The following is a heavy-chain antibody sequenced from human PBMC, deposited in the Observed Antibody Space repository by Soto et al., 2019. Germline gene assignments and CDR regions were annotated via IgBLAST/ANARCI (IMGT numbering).Heavy chain of an antibody. Sequence: EVQLVESGGGLVKPGGSLRLSCAASGFTFSTSSLYWVRQAPGKGLEWVSSISSRSYTYYADSVKGRFTISRDNAKNSLYLQMNSLRAEDTAVYYCARAIGYAFDIWGQGTMVTVS. CDR2: ISSRSYT. D-gene: IGHD1-26*01. V-gene: IGHV3-21*01. J-gene: IGHJ3*02. CDR1: GFTFSTSS. CDR3: ARAIGYAFDI.